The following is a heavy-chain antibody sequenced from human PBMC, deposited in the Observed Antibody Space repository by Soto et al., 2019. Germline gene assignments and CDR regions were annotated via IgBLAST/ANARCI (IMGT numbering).Heavy chain of an antibody. Sequence: QVQLQESGPGLVKPSETLSLTCTVSGGSVSSGSYYWSWIRQPPGKGLEWIGYIYYSGSTNYNPSLKRQVTLPVDTSKNPFALNLSSVTAADTAVYYCARDICGRDCPPHLNWYFDLWGRGTLVTVSS. CDR2: IYYSGST. CDR1: GGSVSSGSYY. CDR3: ARDICGRDCPPHLNWYFDL. J-gene: IGHJ2*01. D-gene: IGHD2-21*02. V-gene: IGHV4-61*01.